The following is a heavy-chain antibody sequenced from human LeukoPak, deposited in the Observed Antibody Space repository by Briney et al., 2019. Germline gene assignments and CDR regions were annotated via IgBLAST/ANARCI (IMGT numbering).Heavy chain of an antibody. CDR3: AREISYDYVWGSYRYLDY. J-gene: IGHJ4*02. CDR1: GFTFSSYS. D-gene: IGHD3-16*02. Sequence: GGSLRLSCAASGFTFSSYSMNWVRQAPGKGLEWVSSISSSSSYIYYADSVKGRFTISRGNAKNSLYLQMNSLRAEDTAVYYCAREISYDYVWGSYRYLDYWGQGTLVTVSS. V-gene: IGHV3-21*01. CDR2: ISSSSSYI.